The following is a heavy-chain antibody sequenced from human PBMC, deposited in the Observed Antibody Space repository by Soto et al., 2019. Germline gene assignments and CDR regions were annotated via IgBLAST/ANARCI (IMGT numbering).Heavy chain of an antibody. V-gene: IGHV1-3*04. Sequence: QVLLVQSGAEVKTPGASVEVSCKTTGYTFTAFAIHWVRQAPGQGLEWMGWIDTGNGNTKYSENFQGRVTITRDTSARTTYMDLSSLRSEDTAVYYCAREESMVRGVPYWGQGTLVTVSS. CDR3: AREESMVRGVPY. CDR1: GYTFTAFA. J-gene: IGHJ4*02. CDR2: IDTGNGNT. D-gene: IGHD3-10*01.